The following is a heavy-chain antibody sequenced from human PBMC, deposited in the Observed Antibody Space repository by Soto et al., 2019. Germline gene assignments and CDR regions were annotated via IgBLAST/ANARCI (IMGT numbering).Heavy chain of an antibody. D-gene: IGHD3-3*01. CDR2: ISNDGRAQ. Sequence: PGGSLRPSCTSSTVTIKVHGIQWVRQAPGKGLGWVAFISNDGRAQYYADSVKGRFTISRDYSKNTVDLQMNSLRNEETAVYYCARDIWSGDYKWFGSCGPGTLVTVAS. V-gene: IGHV3-30*03. J-gene: IGHJ5*01. CDR1: TVTIKVHG. CDR3: ARDIWSGDYKWFGS.